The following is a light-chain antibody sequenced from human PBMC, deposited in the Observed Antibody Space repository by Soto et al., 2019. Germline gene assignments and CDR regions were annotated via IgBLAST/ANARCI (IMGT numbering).Light chain of an antibody. CDR1: NIGSKS. CDR3: QVWNSSTDPVI. V-gene: IGLV3-21*02. J-gene: IGLJ2*01. Sequence: SYELTQPPSVSVAPGQTARITCGGTNIGSKSVHWYQQKPGQAPVVVVYDVSDRPSGIPERFSGSNSGNTATLTISRVEAGDEADYYCQVWNSSTDPVIFGGGTKLTVL. CDR2: DVS.